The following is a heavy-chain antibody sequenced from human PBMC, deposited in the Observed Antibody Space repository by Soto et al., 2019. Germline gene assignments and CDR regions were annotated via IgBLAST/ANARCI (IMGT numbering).Heavy chain of an antibody. CDR3: ARGITMIVVVINHDAFDI. CDR1: GYTFTSYY. V-gene: IGHV1-46*01. D-gene: IGHD3-22*01. CDR2: INPSGGST. Sequence: PSVKVSCKASGYTFTSYYMHWVRQAPVQGLEWMGIINPSGGSTSYAQKFQGRVTMTRDTSTSTVYMELSSLRSEDTAVYYCARGITMIVVVINHDAFDIWGQGTMVTVSS. J-gene: IGHJ3*02.